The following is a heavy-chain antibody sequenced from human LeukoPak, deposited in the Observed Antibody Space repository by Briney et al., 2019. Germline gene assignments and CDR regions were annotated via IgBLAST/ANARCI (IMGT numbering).Heavy chain of an antibody. CDR3: AKDLGDYDGNSDLNY. D-gene: IGHD4-23*01. V-gene: IGHV3-30*18. CDR1: GFTFSNYG. J-gene: IGHJ4*02. CDR2: ISYDGSNK. Sequence: GGSLRLSCAASGFTFSNYGMHWVRQAPGKGLEWVAVISYDGSNKYYADSVKGRFTISRDNSKNTLYLQMNSLRAEDTAVYYCAKDLGDYDGNSDLNYWGQGTLVTVSS.